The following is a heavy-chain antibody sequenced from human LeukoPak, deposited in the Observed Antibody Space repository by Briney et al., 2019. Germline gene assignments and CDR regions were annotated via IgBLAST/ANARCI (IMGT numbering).Heavy chain of an antibody. V-gene: IGHV3-7*03. D-gene: IGHD6-13*01. J-gene: IGHJ5*02. CDR1: AFIFSGHW. Sequence: GGSLRLSCEASAFIFSGHWLNWVRQTPGKGLEWVASIKEDGSERQYVDSVKGRFSISRDNTKGSLFLQLNSLRAEDTAVYYCARAYSSSFGSNWFDPWGQGTLVTVSS. CDR2: IKEDGSER. CDR3: ARAYSSSFGSNWFDP.